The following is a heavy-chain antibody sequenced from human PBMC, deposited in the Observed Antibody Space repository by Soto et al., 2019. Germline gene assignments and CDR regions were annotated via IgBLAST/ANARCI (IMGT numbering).Heavy chain of an antibody. D-gene: IGHD2-2*01. CDR1: GFTFSYYA. Sequence: GGSLRLSCAASGFTFSYYALHWVRRAPGKGLEWVSSISGIRDYIRYADSVKGRFTISRDNAKTTLYLQMNSLSTEDTAVYYCARDFPYCGSTSCYSAAPKYWGQGTLVTVSS. CDR2: ISGIRDYI. J-gene: IGHJ4*02. CDR3: ARDFPYCGSTSCYSAAPKY. V-gene: IGHV3-21*01.